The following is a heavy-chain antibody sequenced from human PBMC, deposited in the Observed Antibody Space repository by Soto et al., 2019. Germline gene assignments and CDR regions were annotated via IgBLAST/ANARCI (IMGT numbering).Heavy chain of an antibody. CDR2: IYPGDSDT. CDR3: ASGYSSSSGSVDYYYYGMDV. V-gene: IGHV5-51*01. J-gene: IGHJ6*02. Sequence: EVQLVQSGAEVKKPGESLKISCKGSGYSFTSYWIGWVRQMPGKGLEWMGIIYPGDSDTRYSPSFQGQVTISADKSISTAYLQWSSLKASDTAMYYCASGYSSSSGSVDYYYYGMDVWGQGTTVTVSS. CDR1: GYSFTSYW. D-gene: IGHD6-6*01.